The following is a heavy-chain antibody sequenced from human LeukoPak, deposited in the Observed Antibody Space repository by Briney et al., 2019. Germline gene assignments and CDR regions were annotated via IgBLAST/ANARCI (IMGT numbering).Heavy chain of an antibody. J-gene: IGHJ6*03. CDR3: ARVREDTAMVTGYYYYYMDV. CDR2: IYYSGST. CDR1: GGSISSSSYY. V-gene: IGHV4-39*07. Sequence: SETLSLTCTVSGGSISSSSYYWGWIRQPPGKGLEWIGSIYYSGSTYYNPSLKSRVTISVDTSKNQFSLKLSSVTAADTAVYYCARVREDTAMVTGYYYYYMDVWGKGTTVTVSS. D-gene: IGHD5-18*01.